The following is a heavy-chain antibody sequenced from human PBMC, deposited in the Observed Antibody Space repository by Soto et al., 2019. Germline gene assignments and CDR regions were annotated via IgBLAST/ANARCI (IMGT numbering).Heavy chain of an antibody. CDR3: ARVGIAAAQNDAFDI. CDR1: GGSISSGDYY. Sequence: QVQLQESGPGLVKPSQTLSLTCTVSGGSISSGDYYWSWIRQPPGKGLEWIGYIYYSGSTYYNPSLKSRVTISVDTSKDQFSLMLSSVTVAHTAVYYCARVGIAAAQNDAFDIWGQGTMVTVSS. V-gene: IGHV4-30-4*01. D-gene: IGHD6-13*01. J-gene: IGHJ3*02. CDR2: IYYSGST.